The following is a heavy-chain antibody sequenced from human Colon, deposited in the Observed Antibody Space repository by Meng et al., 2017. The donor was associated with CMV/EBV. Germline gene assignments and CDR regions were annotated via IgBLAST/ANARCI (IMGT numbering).Heavy chain of an antibody. CDR1: GGSISSGDDY. Sequence: SETLSLTCTVSGGSISSGDDYWSWIRQPPGKGPEWIGFIHHSGRNYYRPSLKSRIIMSVDTSKNEFSLKLSSVTAADTAVYFCAREAGGIDYWGQGTLVTVSS. D-gene: IGHD3-10*01. V-gene: IGHV4-30-4*08. J-gene: IGHJ4*02. CDR3: AREAGGIDY. CDR2: IHHSGRN.